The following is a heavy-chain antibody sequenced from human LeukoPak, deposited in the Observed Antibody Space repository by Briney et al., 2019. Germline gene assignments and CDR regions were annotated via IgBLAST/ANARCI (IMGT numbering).Heavy chain of an antibody. CDR2: ISRSSGTI. V-gene: IGHV3-48*04. D-gene: IGHD5-24*01. CDR3: TRVGYIDEGIDY. CDR1: GLTFSGSD. Sequence: GGSLRLSCTASGLTFSGSDLNWIRQAPGKGLEWVSYISRSSGTISYADSVKGRFTISRDNAKNSLYLQMNSLRAEDTAIYYCTRVGYIDEGIDYWGQGTLVTVSS. J-gene: IGHJ4*02.